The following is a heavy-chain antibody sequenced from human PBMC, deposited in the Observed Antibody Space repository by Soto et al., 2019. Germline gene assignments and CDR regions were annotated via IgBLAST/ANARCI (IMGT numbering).Heavy chain of an antibody. J-gene: IGHJ6*02. CDR2: INPTSGGT. Sequence: QVQLVQSGAEVKRPGASVKVSCKASGYTFTDYYMHWVRQAPGQGLEWMGWINPTSGGTSYAQNFQGRVTMTRDTSVSTAYMDLSRLRSDDTAVYYCARASPPYDFWSGYYYYYGMDVWGQGTTVTVSS. V-gene: IGHV1-2*02. D-gene: IGHD3-3*01. CDR1: GYTFTDYY. CDR3: ARASPPYDFWSGYYYYYGMDV.